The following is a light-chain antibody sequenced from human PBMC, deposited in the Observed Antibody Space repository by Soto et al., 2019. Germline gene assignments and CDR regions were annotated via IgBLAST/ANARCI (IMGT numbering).Light chain of an antibody. V-gene: IGKV2-28*01. Sequence: DIVMTQSPLSLPVTPGEPASISCRSSQSLLHSNGYNYLNWYLQKPGQSPQLLIYLGSNRASGVPDRFSGSGSGTDFTLKVSRVEAEDVGLYYCMQGLQTPFTFGGGTKVEIK. CDR2: LGS. J-gene: IGKJ4*01. CDR1: QSLLHSNGYNY. CDR3: MQGLQTPFT.